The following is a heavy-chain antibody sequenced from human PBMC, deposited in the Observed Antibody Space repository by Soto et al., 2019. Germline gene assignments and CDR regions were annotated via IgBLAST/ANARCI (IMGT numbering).Heavy chain of an antibody. CDR1: GFTFSDYY. J-gene: IGHJ4*02. D-gene: IGHD1-7*01. CDR3: AKDPSKNWHYEAYFDY. Sequence: VQLAESGGGLVMPGGSLRLSCVDSGFTFSDYYMTWIRQAPGKGLEWVSYIGGTGGTIYYADSVKGRFTLSRDNSKNSPYLQMNNLRAEDKAVYYCAKDPSKNWHYEAYFDYWGQGTLVNVSS. CDR2: IGGTGGTI. V-gene: IGHV3-11*01.